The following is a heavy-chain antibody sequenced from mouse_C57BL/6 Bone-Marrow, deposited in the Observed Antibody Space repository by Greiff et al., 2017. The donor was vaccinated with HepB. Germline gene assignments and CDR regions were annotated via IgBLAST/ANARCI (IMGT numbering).Heavy chain of an antibody. CDR1: GFSFNTYA. Sequence: EVQRVESGGGLVQPKGSLKLSCAASGFSFNTYAMNWVRQAPGKGLEWVARIRSKSNNYATYYADSVKDRFTISRDDSESMLYLQMNNLKTEDTAMYYCVRQDYGSRCFDYWGQGTTLTVSS. V-gene: IGHV10-1*01. CDR3: VRQDYGSRCFDY. CDR2: IRSKSNNYAT. J-gene: IGHJ2*01. D-gene: IGHD1-1*01.